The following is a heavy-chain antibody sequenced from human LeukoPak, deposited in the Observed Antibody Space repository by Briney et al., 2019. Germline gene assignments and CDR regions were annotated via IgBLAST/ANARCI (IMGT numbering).Heavy chain of an antibody. V-gene: IGHV4-59*08. J-gene: IGHJ5*02. CDR3: ARQSLVAGTQWFDP. D-gene: IGHD2-15*01. CDR1: GGSISGYY. CDR2: IYYSGTT. Sequence: SETLSLTCTVSGGSISGYYWTWIRKPPGKGWEGIGYIYYSGTTHYSASLKSRVTISVDTSKNQFSLHLSSVTVADTAVYYCARQSLVAGTQWFDPWGQGTLVTVSS.